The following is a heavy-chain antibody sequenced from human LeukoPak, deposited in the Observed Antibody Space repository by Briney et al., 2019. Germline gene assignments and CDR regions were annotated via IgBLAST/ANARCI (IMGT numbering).Heavy chain of an antibody. CDR1: GFTFSSYS. V-gene: IGHV3-48*02. D-gene: IGHD4-17*01. Sequence: PGGSLRLSCAASGFTFSSYSMTWVRQAPGKGLEWVSYISSSSSTIYYADSVKGRFTISRDNAKNSLYLQMNSLRDEDTAVYYCARDPDLYSLRDYGDYGDDYWGQGPLVTVSS. CDR3: ARDPDLYSLRDYGDYGDDY. CDR2: ISSSSSTI. J-gene: IGHJ4*02.